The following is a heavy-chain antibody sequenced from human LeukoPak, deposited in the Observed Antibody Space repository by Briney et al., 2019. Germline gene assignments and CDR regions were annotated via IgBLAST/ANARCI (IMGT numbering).Heavy chain of an antibody. V-gene: IGHV4-39*01. CDR2: IYYSGST. D-gene: IGHD3-16*02. J-gene: IGHJ5*02. CDR3: ARHVVITFGGVIVDNWFDP. Sequence: SETLSLTCTVSGGSISSSSYYWGWIRQPPGKGLEWIGRIYYSGSTYYNPSLKSRVTISVDTSKNQFSLKLSSVTAADTAVYSCARHVVITFGGVIVDNWFDPWGQGTLVTVSS. CDR1: GGSISSSSYY.